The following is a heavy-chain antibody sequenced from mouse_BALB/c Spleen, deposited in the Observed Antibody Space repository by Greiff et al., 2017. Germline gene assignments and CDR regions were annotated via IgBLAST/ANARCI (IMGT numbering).Heavy chain of an antibody. D-gene: IGHD1-2*01. CDR1: GFTFSSYA. CDR3: ARPLLRYYAMDY. J-gene: IGHJ4*01. V-gene: IGHV5-6-5*01. Sequence: EVQLQESGGGLVKPGGSLKLSCAASGFTFSSYAMSWVRQTPEKRLEWVASISSGGSTYYPDSVKGRFTISRDNARNILYLQMSSLRSEDTAMYYCARPLLRYYAMDYWGQGTSVTVSS. CDR2: ISSGGST.